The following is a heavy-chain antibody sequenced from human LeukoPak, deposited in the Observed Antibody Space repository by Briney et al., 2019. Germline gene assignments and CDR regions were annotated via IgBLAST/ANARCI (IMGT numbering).Heavy chain of an antibody. D-gene: IGHD5-18*01. CDR2: ISYDGSNK. Sequence: SCKASGGTFSSYGMHWVRQAPGKGLEWVAVISYDGSNKYYADSVKGRFTISRDNSKNTLYLQMNSLRAEDTAVYYCAKDSYSYGYVWGQGTLVTVSS. V-gene: IGHV3-30*18. J-gene: IGHJ4*02. CDR3: AKDSYSYGYV. CDR1: GGTFSSYG.